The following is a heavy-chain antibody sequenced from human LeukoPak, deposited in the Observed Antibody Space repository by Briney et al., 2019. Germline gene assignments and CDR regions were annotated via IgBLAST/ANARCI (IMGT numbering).Heavy chain of an antibody. V-gene: IGHV3-23*01. CDR3: AKAVLTQNTIFGVVTPYYFDY. CDR1: GFTFSSYA. J-gene: IGHJ4*02. D-gene: IGHD3-3*01. Sequence: PGGSLRLSCAASGFTFSSYAMSWVRQAPGKGLEWVSAISGSGGSTYYADSVKGRFTISRDNSKNTLYLQMNSLRAEDTAVYYCAKAVLTQNTIFGVVTPYYFDYWGQGTLVTVSS. CDR2: ISGSGGST.